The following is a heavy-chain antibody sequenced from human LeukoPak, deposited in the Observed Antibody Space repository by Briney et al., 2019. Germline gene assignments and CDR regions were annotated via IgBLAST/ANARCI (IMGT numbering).Heavy chain of an antibody. V-gene: IGHV4-39*01. D-gene: IGHD1-26*01. CDR2: IYYSGST. J-gene: IGHJ4*02. Sequence: PSETLSLTCMVPGGSISSSSYYWGWIRQPPGKGLEWIGSIYYSGSTYYNPSLKSRVTISVDTSKNQFSLKLSSVTAADTAVYYCARHSGSLDYWGQGTLVTVSS. CDR1: GGSISSSSYY. CDR3: ARHSGSLDY.